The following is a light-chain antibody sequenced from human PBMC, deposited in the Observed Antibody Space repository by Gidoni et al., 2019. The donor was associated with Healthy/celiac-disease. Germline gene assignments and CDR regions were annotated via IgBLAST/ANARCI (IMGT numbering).Light chain of an antibody. CDR1: QDISNY. CDR2: DAS. J-gene: IGKJ5*01. Sequence: DIQKTQSPSSLSASVGDRVTITCQASQDISNYFNWYQQKPGKAPKLLIYDASNLETGVPSRFSGSGSGTYFTFTISSLQPEDIATYYCQQYYNLPITFXQXTRLEIK. V-gene: IGKV1-33*01. CDR3: QQYYNLPIT.